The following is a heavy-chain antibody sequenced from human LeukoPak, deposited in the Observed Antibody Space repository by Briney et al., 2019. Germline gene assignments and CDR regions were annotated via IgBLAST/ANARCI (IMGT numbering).Heavy chain of an antibody. J-gene: IGHJ4*02. CDR2: IYYSGST. CDR3: ARTSLGATFDY. V-gene: IGHV4-39*01. CDR1: GGSISSSSYY. D-gene: IGHD1-26*01. Sequence: PSETLSLTCTVSGGSISSSSYYWGWIRQPPGKGLEWIGSIYYSGSTYYNPSLKSRVTISVDTSKNQFSLKLSSVTAADTAVYYCARTSLGATFDYWGQGTLVTVSS.